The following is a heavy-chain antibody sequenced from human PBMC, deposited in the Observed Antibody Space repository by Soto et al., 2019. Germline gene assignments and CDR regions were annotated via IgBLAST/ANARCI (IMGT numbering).Heavy chain of an antibody. D-gene: IGHD1-1*01. CDR3: ARKPETGTTVPFDY. J-gene: IGHJ4*02. CDR1: GFTVRNYW. CDR2: ISYDGTEK. V-gene: IGHV3-30*03. Sequence: GGSLRLSCAASGFTVRNYWMYWVRQAPGKGLEWVAVISYDGTEKYHADSVKGRFTISRDNSKNTLYLQVNSLRAEDTAVYYCARKPETGTTVPFDYWGQGTLVTVSS.